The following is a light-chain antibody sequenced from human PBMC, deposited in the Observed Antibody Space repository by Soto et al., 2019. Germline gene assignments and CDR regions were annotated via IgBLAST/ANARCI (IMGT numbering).Light chain of an antibody. CDR3: QHMRT. Sequence: DIQMTQSPSTLSASVGDRVTITCRASQSISSWLAWYQQKPGKAPKLLINKASSLESGVPSRFSGSGSGTEFSLTISSLQPDDFGSYYCQHMRTFGQGTKVDI. CDR1: QSISSW. V-gene: IGKV1-5*03. CDR2: KAS. J-gene: IGKJ1*01.